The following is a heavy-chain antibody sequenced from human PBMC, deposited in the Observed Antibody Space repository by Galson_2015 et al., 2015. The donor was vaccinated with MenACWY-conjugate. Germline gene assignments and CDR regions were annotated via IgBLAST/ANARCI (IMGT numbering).Heavy chain of an antibody. D-gene: IGHD1-26*01. CDR2: ISYDGSNK. J-gene: IGHJ6*02. CDR3: AKDPTGATGYYYYYAMDV. V-gene: IGHV3-30*18. CDR1: GFTFSSYG. Sequence: SLRLSCAASGFTFSSYGMHWVRQAPGKGLEWVAVISYDGSNKYYADSVKGRFTIFRDNSKNTLYLQMNSLRAEDTAVYYCAKDPTGATGYYYYYAMDVWGQGTTVTVSS.